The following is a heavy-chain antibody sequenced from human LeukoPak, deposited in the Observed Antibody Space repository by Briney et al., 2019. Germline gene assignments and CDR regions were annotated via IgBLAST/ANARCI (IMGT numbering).Heavy chain of an antibody. CDR1: GFTFSTFG. Sequence: PGGSLRLSCAASGFTFSTFGMHWVRQAPGKGLEWVAFIRYDGNNNYYADSVKGRFTISRDNSKNTLYLQMNSLGAEDTAVYYCAKGIYDTSSYGGGFDYWGQGTLVTVSS. CDR3: AKGIYDTSSYGGGFDY. J-gene: IGHJ4*02. CDR2: IRYDGNNN. V-gene: IGHV3-30*02. D-gene: IGHD3-22*01.